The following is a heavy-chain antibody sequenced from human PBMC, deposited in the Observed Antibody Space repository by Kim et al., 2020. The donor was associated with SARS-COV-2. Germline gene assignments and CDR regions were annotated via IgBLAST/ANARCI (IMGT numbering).Heavy chain of an antibody. J-gene: IGHJ6*02. CDR2: IYHSGST. Sequence: SETLSLTCTVSGYSISSGYYWGWIRQPPGKGLEWIGSIYHSGSTYYNPSLKSRVTISVDTSKNQFSLKLSSVTAADTAVYYCARASPYYGMDVWGQGTTVTVSS. CDR1: GYSISSGYY. CDR3: ARASPYYGMDV. V-gene: IGHV4-38-2*02.